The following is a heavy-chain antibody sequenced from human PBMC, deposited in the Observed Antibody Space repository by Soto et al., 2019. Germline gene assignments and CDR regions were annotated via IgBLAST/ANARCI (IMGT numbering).Heavy chain of an antibody. Sequence: QVQLVQSGAEVKKPESSVKVSCKASGGTFSSYAISWVRQAPGQGLEWMGGIIPIFGTANYAQKFQGRVTITADESTSTAYMELSSLRSEDTAVYYCARAAAGTDNKYYYYGMDVWGQGTTVTVSS. D-gene: IGHD6-13*01. V-gene: IGHV1-69*01. CDR1: GGTFSSYA. CDR3: ARAAAGTDNKYYYYGMDV. CDR2: IIPIFGTA. J-gene: IGHJ6*02.